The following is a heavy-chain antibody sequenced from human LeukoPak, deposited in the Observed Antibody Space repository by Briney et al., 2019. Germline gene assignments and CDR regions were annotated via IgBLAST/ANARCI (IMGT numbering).Heavy chain of an antibody. CDR1: GFTFSNSA. V-gene: IGHV3-23*01. D-gene: IGHD2-2*01. CDR2: ISGSGGST. CDR3: AREDEYQLLFP. Sequence: GGSLRLSCAASGFTFSNSAMTWVRQAPGKGLEWVSTISGSGGSTYSADSMKGRFTISRDNSKNTLYLQMNSLRAEDTAVYYCAREDEYQLLFPWGQGTLVTVSS. J-gene: IGHJ5*02.